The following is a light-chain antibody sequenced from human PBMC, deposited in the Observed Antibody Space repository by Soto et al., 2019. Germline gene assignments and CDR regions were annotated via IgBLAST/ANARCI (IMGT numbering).Light chain of an antibody. CDR2: DAS. V-gene: IGKV1-39*01. J-gene: IGKJ1*01. CDR3: QEGNSFPWT. Sequence: DVQLTQSPSALSASVGDRVNITCRASRSIKNHLFWYQQRPGKGPELLIYDASNVESGVPSRFTGSVSGTDFTLTIRNLQPEDFATYFCQEGNSFPWTFGQGTRVELK. CDR1: RSIKNH.